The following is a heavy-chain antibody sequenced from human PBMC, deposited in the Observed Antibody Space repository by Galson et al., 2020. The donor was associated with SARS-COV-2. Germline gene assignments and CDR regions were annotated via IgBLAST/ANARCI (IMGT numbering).Heavy chain of an antibody. V-gene: IGHV4-39*01. CDR2: VHATSST. D-gene: IGHD3-10*01. CDR3: ERQYYYGSENYLLNWFDP. J-gene: IGHJ5*02. CDR1: GGSISSTLDSISGSFFS. Sequence: SETLSLTCSVSGGSISSTLDSISGSFFSWGWIRQPPGKRLELIGSVHATSSTYYHPPLTSRVTISVEPSTNQFSLKLTSVTAAETAVYYCERQYYYGSENYLLNWFDPWGQGTLVTVSS.